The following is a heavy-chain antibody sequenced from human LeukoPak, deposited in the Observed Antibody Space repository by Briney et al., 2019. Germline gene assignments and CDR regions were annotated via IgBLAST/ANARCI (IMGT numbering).Heavy chain of an antibody. J-gene: IGHJ6*02. Sequence: GGPLRLSCAASGFTFSSYVLHWLRQAPAKGLEWVAVIWYDGSNKYYADSVKGRFTISRDNSKNSLYLQMNSLRAEDTAVYYCAGYCSSTSCYAHSYGMDVWGQGTTVTVSS. CDR1: GFTFSSYV. CDR3: AGYCSSTSCYAHSYGMDV. CDR2: IWYDGSNK. V-gene: IGHV3-33*01. D-gene: IGHD2-2*01.